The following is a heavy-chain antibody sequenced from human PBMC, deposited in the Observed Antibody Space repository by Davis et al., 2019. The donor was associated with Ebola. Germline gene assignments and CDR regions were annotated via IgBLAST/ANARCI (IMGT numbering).Heavy chain of an antibody. J-gene: IGHJ6*04. CDR1: GFTFSSYD. D-gene: IGHD4-11*01. Sequence: GESLKISCAASGFTFSSYDMHWVRQATGKGLEWVSAIGTAGDTYYPGSVKGRFAISRDDAKKSVYLQMNSLRDEDTAVYYCARDYSNYDYYGMDVWGKGTTVTVSS. CDR3: ARDYSNYDYYGMDV. CDR2: IGTAGDT. V-gene: IGHV3-13*01.